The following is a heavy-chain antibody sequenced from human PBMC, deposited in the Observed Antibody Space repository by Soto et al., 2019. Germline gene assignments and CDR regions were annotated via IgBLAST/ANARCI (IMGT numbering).Heavy chain of an antibody. J-gene: IGHJ4*02. D-gene: IGHD5-18*01. Sequence: PGGSLRLSCSGSGFTFTDAWMNWVRQAPGKGLEWVGRIKSKTDGGTTDHAAPVKGRLSISREDSKNTLYLQMTDLKSEDTAVYYCTTSSSLYSYGQHDYWGRGTLVTASS. CDR2: IKSKTDGGTT. CDR1: GFTFTDAW. CDR3: TTSSSLYSYGQHDY. V-gene: IGHV3-15*01.